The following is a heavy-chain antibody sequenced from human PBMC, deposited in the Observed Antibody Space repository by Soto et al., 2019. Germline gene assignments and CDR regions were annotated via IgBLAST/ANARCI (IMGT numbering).Heavy chain of an antibody. D-gene: IGHD3-10*01. CDR2: ISGSGGST. CDR1: GFTFSSYA. J-gene: IGHJ4*02. Sequence: GGSLRLSCAASGFTFSSYAMSWVRQAPGKGLEWVSAISGSGGSTYYADSVKGRFTISRDNSKNTLYLQMNSLRAEDTAVYYCAKGGGFGELAGGPSQNWGQGTLVTVSS. CDR3: AKGGGFGELAGGPSQN. V-gene: IGHV3-23*01.